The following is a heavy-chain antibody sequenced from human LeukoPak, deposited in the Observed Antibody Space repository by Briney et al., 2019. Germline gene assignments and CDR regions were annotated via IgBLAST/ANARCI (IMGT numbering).Heavy chain of an antibody. J-gene: IGHJ4*02. D-gene: IGHD2-2*01. V-gene: IGHV4-34*01. Sequence: SETLSLTCAVYGGSFSGYYWSWIRQPPGKGLEWIGEINHSGSTNHNPSLKSRVTISVDTSKNQFSLKLSSVTAADTAVYYCARATGVVPAALGYWGQGTLVTVSS. CDR3: ARATGVVPAALGY. CDR2: INHSGST. CDR1: GGSFSGYY.